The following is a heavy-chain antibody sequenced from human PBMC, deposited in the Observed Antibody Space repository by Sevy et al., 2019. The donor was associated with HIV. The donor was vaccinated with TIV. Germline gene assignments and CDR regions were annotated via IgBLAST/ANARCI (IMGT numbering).Heavy chain of an antibody. CDR2: IYPGDSDT. D-gene: IGHD1-26*01. V-gene: IGHV5-51*01. Sequence: GESLKISCKGSGYKFTTYWIGWVRQMPGKGLEWMGIIYPGDSDTRYSPSFQGQVTISADKSISTAYLQWSSLKASDTAMYYCALIVQPTKLPFDIWGQGTMVTVSS. CDR1: GYKFTTYW. J-gene: IGHJ3*02. CDR3: ALIVQPTKLPFDI.